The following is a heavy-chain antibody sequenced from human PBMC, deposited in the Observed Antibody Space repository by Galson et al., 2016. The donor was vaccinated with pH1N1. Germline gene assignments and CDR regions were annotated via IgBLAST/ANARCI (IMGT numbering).Heavy chain of an antibody. Sequence: SLRLSCAASGFTLSDYYMNWIRETPERGLEWLSSIGSSGNDAYAESVNGRFTIIRDNAQNSLLLQMDRLRVSDTALYYCAREWGIGAAGPLDSWGQGALVIVSS. D-gene: IGHD6-13*01. CDR1: GFTLSDYY. CDR2: IGSSGND. CDR3: AREWGIGAAGPLDS. J-gene: IGHJ4*02. V-gene: IGHV3-11*01.